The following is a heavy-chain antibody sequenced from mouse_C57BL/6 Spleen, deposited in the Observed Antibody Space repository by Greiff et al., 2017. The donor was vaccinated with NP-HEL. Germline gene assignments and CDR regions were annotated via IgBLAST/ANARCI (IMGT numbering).Heavy chain of an antibody. CDR3: ARFRGDYAMDY. V-gene: IGHV1-76*01. J-gene: IGHJ4*01. CDR2: IYPGSGNT. Sequence: VHLVESGAELVRPGASVKLSCKASGYTFTDYYINWVKQRPGQGLEWIARIYPGSGNTYYNEKFKGKATLTAEKSSSTAYMQLSSLTSEDSAVYFCARFRGDYAMDYWGQGTSVTVSS. CDR1: GYTFTDYY.